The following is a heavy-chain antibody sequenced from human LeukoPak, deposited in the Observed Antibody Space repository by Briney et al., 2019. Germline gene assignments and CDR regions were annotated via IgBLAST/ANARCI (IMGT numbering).Heavy chain of an antibody. D-gene: IGHD2-8*01. CDR3: ASGTYCTNGVCPYYYGMDV. CDR1: GGSISGTPYY. Sequence: SQTLSLTCTVSGGSISGTPYYWTWIRQHPGKGLEWIGYIYYSGSTNYNPSLKSRVTISVDTSKNQFSLKLSSVTAADTAVYYCASGTYCTNGVCPYYYGMDVWGQGTTVTVSS. J-gene: IGHJ6*02. V-gene: IGHV4-61*01. CDR2: IYYSGST.